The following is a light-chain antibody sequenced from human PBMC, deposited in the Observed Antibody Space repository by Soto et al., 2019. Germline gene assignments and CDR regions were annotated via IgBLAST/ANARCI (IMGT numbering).Light chain of an antibody. J-gene: IGLJ2*01. CDR1: NSDVGYYKY. Sequence: QSVLTQPASVSGSPGQSITISCTGTNSDVGYYKYVSWYQQHPGEAPKLMLFEVSDRPSGVSTRFSGSRSGNTASLTISGLQAEDEADYYCSAYTTSSSVLFGGGTKVTVL. CDR2: EVS. V-gene: IGLV2-14*01. CDR3: SAYTTSSSVL.